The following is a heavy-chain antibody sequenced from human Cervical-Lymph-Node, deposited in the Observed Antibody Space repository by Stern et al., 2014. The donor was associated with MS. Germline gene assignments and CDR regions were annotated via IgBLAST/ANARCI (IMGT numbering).Heavy chain of an antibody. J-gene: IGHJ4*02. CDR3: ARGQVDYDILTGYYNFDY. CDR2: INPSGGST. D-gene: IGHD3-9*01. CDR1: GYTFTSYY. V-gene: IGHV1-46*01. Sequence: QVQLVQSGAEVKKPGASVKVSCKASGYTFTSYYMHWGRQAPGQGLEWMGIINPSGGSTSYAQKFQGRVTMTRDTSTSTVYMELSSLRSEDTAVYYCARGQVDYDILTGYYNFDYWGQGTLVTVSS.